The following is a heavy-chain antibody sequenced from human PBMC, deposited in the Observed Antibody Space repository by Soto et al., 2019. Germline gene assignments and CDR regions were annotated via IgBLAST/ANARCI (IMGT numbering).Heavy chain of an antibody. J-gene: IGHJ6*02. Sequence: SETLSLTCTVSCGSIISYYWIWIRQPAGKGLEWIGRIYTSGSTNYNPSLKSRVTMSVDTSKNQFSLKLSSVTAADTAVYYCARDRWELLWFGESLSGMDVWGQGTTVTVS. CDR2: IYTSGST. CDR1: CGSIISYY. V-gene: IGHV4-4*07. D-gene: IGHD3-10*01. CDR3: ARDRWELLWFGESLSGMDV.